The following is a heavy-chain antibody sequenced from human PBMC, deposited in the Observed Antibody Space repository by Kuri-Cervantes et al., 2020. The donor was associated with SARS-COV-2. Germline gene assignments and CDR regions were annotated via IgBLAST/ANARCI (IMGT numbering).Heavy chain of an antibody. CDR3: AKDRAGVHDF. D-gene: IGHD2-21*01. CDR2: ISSDGKNK. V-gene: IGHV3-30*18. J-gene: IGHJ4*02. CDR1: GFTFSSYG. Sequence: GESLKISCAASGFTFSSYGMHWVRQAPGKGLEWVTFISSDGKNKKCMASGKGRFTISRDNSQNTLHLQMKSRRDEDTAIYYCAKDRAGVHDFWGQGTLVTVSS.